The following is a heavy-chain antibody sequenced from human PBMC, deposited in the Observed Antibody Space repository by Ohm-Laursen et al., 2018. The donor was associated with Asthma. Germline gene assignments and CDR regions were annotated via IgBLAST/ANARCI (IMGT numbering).Heavy chain of an antibody. Sequence: SLRLSCTASGYTSSRYSIHWVRQIPGKGLEWVASISTASSFIYYADSVRGRFTTSRDNARNSVYLQMNSPRAEDTALYYCARIGPEWEMPGREYSLHHWGEGTLVTVSS. J-gene: IGHJ1*01. D-gene: IGHD1-26*01. CDR3: ARIGPEWEMPGREYSLHH. CDR2: ISTASSFI. CDR1: GYTSSRYS. V-gene: IGHV3-21*01.